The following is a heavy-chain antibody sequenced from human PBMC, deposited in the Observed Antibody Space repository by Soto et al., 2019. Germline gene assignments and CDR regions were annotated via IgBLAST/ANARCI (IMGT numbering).Heavy chain of an antibody. J-gene: IGHJ3*02. CDR1: GYPVTAYY. CDR2: INPATGAA. D-gene: IGHD3-3*01. V-gene: IGHV1-2*02. Sequence: QLHLVQSGAVVKKPGASVTVSCSASGYPVTAYYMHWVRQAPGRGLEWMGGINPATGAAKYTQTFQGRVTMTRDKSTSTVFMERSGLTSEDTAVFYWARGGGVGVAGSAAFDMWGQGTLVTVSS. CDR3: ARGGGVGVAGSAAFDM.